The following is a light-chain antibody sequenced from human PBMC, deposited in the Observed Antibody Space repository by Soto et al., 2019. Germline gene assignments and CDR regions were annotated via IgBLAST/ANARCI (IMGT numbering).Light chain of an antibody. CDR2: AAS. Sequence: IQMTQSPSSLSASVGDRVTITFRASQGISSSLAWYQQKPGKAPKLLIYAASTLQSGVPSRFSGSGSGTDFTLTISCLQSEDFATYYCQQYYSYQTFGQGTKVDIK. CDR3: QQYYSYQT. J-gene: IGKJ1*01. V-gene: IGKV1-8*01. CDR1: QGISSS.